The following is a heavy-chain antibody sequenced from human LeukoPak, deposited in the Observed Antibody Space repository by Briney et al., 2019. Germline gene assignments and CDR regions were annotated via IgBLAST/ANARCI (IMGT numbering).Heavy chain of an antibody. D-gene: IGHD6-6*01. CDR2: SDPEDGET. CDR3: ATVSSQYSTISDY. Sequence: ASVKVSCKVSGYTLTELSMHWVRQAPGKGLEWMGGSDPEDGETIYAQKFQGRVTMTEDTSTDTAYMELSSLRSEDTAVYYCATVSSQYSTISDYWGQGTLVTVSS. V-gene: IGHV1-24*01. J-gene: IGHJ4*02. CDR1: GYTLTELS.